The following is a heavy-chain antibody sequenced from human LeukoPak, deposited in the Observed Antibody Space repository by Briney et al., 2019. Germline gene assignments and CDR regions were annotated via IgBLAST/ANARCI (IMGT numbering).Heavy chain of an antibody. J-gene: IGHJ4*02. CDR2: VIPIFGTA. CDR1: GGTFSSYA. V-gene: IGHV1-69*13. D-gene: IGHD3-16*02. CDR3: AREVFAGYRAFDY. Sequence: SVKVSCKASGGTFSSYAISWVRQAPGQGLEWMGGVIPIFGTANYAQKFQGRVTITADESTSTAYMELSSLRAEDTAVYYCAREVFAGYRAFDYWGQGTLVTVSS.